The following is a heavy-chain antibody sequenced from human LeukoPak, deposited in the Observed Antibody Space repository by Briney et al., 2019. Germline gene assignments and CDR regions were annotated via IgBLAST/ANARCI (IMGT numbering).Heavy chain of an antibody. CDR2: INPSGGST. J-gene: IGHJ5*02. V-gene: IGHV1-46*01. CDR3: AREGIVAITTTDHTITCWFDP. CDR1: GYTFTSYY. Sequence: GASVKVSCKASGYTFTSYYMHWVRQAPGQGLEWMGIINPSGGSTSYAQKFQGRVTMTRDMSTSTVYMELSSLRSEDTAVYYCAREGIVAITTTDHTITCWFDPWGQGTLVSVSS. D-gene: IGHD5-12*01.